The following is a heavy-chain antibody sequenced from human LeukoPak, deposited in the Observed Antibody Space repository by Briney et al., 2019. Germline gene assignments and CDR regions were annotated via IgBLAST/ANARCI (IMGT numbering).Heavy chain of an antibody. J-gene: IGHJ4*02. Sequence: PSETLSLTCTVSGGSISSYYWSWIRQPPGKGLEWIGNIYYSGSTYYNPSLKSRVTISVDTSKNQFSLKLSSVTAADTAVFYCAIRYYYGSGSYDYWGQGTLVTVSS. D-gene: IGHD3-10*01. CDR1: GGSISSYY. V-gene: IGHV4-59*04. CDR3: AIRYYYGSGSYDY. CDR2: IYYSGST.